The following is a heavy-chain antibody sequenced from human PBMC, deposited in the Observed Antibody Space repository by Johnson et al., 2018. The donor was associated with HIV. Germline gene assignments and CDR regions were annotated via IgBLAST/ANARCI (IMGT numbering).Heavy chain of an antibody. Sequence: MLLVESGGGVVQPGRSLRLSCAASGFTFSSYWMSWVRQAPGKGLEWVANIKQDGSEKYYVDSVKGRFTISRDNAKNSLYLQMNSLRAEDTAVYYCARDRVITFGGVIGRGAFDIWGEGTMVTVSS. CDR3: ARDRVITFGGVIGRGAFDI. J-gene: IGHJ3*02. CDR2: IKQDGSEK. V-gene: IGHV3-7*01. CDR1: GFTFSSYW. D-gene: IGHD3-16*02.